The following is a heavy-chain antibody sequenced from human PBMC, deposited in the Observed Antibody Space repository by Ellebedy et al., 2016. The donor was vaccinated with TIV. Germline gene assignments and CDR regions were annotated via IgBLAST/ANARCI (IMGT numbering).Heavy chain of an antibody. D-gene: IGHD1-7*01. CDR3: ARETFNDVDLDLWGLFDI. V-gene: IGHV3-66*01. Sequence: GESLKISCAASGLTVSSNYMSWVRQAPGKGLEWVSVMFIDSTTYYADSVKGRFTISRDSSKNTLYLQMKSLRAEDTGIYYCARETFNDVDLDLWGLFDIWGQGTMVTVSS. J-gene: IGHJ3*02. CDR2: MFIDSTT. CDR1: GLTVSSNY.